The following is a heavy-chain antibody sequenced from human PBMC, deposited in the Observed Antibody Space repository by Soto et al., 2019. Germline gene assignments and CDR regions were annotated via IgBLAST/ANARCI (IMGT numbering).Heavy chain of an antibody. J-gene: IGHJ5*02. CDR2: ISSSSSYI. D-gene: IGHD3-22*01. CDR1: GFTFSSYS. CDR3: ARDTYYDSSGYYYNWFDP. V-gene: IGHV3-21*01. Sequence: PGGSLRLSCAASGFTFSSYSMNWVRQAPGKGLEWVSSISSSSSYIYYADPVKGRFTISRDNAKNSLYLQMNSLRAEDTALYYCARDTYYDSSGYYYNWFDPWGQGTLVTVSS.